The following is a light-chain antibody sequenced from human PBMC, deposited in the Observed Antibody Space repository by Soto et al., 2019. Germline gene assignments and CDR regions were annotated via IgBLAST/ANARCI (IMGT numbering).Light chain of an antibody. CDR2: GAS. Sequence: IVLTQSPGTLSLSPGERATLSCRASQSVTTQLAWYQQKPGQAPRLIIHGASSRATGVPDRITGSGSGTDFTLSISRLETEDFAVYYWQQYDGSTRTFGQGTKVQIK. J-gene: IGKJ1*01. CDR3: QQYDGSTRT. CDR1: QSVTTQ. V-gene: IGKV3-20*01.